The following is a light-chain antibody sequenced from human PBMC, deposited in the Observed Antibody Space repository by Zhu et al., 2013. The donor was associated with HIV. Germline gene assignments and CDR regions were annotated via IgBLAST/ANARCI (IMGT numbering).Light chain of an antibody. CDR3: QQYSASPRT. J-gene: IGKJ1*01. CDR1: HRVSSAY. CDR2: GTS. V-gene: IGKV3-20*01. Sequence: EIVLTQSPGTLSLSPGETATLSCRASHRVSSAYLAWYQQIPGQAPRLLISGTSNRATGIPDRFSGSGSGTDFTLTISGVEPEDFAVYYCQQYSASPRTFGQGTKVDNK.